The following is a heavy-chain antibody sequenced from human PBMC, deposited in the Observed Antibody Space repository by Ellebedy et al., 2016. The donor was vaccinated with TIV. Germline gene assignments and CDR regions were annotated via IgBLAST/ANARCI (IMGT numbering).Heavy chain of an antibody. D-gene: IGHD4-17*01. Sequence: GESLKISCAASGFSFRSSWMASVRQAPGKGLEWVANIYQNGGVQYYVDSVKGRFTISRDNADNSLFLQMNSLRTEDTAVYDCERRGSYGDYAVQINSGFDTWGRGTLVAVSS. CDR2: IYQNGGVQ. J-gene: IGHJ5*02. CDR3: ERRGSYGDYAVQINSGFDT. CDR1: GFSFRSSW. V-gene: IGHV3-7*01.